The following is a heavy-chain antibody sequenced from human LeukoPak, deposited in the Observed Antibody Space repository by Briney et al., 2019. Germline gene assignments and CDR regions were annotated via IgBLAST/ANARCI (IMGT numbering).Heavy chain of an antibody. CDR1: GFTISTYG. CDR3: ATNLEYCSGGSCYSTPFDC. CDR2: IRYDGNNI. Sequence: PGGSLRLSCAASGFTISTYGMHWVRQAPGKGLEWVAFIRYDGNNIRYADSVKGRFTISRDNSRDTLYLQMNSLRAEDTAVYYCATNLEYCSGGSCYSTPFDCWGQGTLVTVSS. V-gene: IGHV3-30*02. J-gene: IGHJ4*02. D-gene: IGHD2-15*01.